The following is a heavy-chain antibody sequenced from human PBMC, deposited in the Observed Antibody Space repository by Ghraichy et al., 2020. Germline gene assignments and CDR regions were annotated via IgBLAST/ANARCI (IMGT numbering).Heavy chain of an antibody. D-gene: IGHD2-15*01. CDR1: GDTFISSL. J-gene: IGHJ4*02. CDR2: ISPYNVNT. Sequence: ASVKVSCTASGDTFISSLITWERQAPGHGLEWKGWISPYNVNTKYAQKFQGRVTMTTDTSTSTAYMELGSLRSDDTAVYYCARVEGGSFVFWGQGTLVTVSS. V-gene: IGHV1-18*01. CDR3: ARVEGGSFVF.